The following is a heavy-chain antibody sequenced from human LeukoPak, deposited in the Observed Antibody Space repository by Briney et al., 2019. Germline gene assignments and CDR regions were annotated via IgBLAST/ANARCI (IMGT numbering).Heavy chain of an antibody. CDR1: GFTFSSYG. V-gene: IGHV3-30*18. D-gene: IGHD2-2*01. J-gene: IGHJ6*02. CDR2: ISYDGSNK. CDR3: AKDFASDIVVVPAAILPDYYYGMDV. Sequence: GGSLRLSRAASGFTFSSYGMHWVRQAPGKGLEWVAVISYDGSNKYYADSVKGRFTISRDNSKNTLYLQMNSLRAEDTAVYYCAKDFASDIVVVPAAILPDYYYGMDVWGQGTTVTVSS.